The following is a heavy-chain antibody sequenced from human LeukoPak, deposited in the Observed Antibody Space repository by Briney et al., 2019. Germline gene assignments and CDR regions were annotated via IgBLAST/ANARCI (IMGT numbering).Heavy chain of an antibody. Sequence: GGSLRLSCAASGFTFSSFWMHWVRQTPGKGLVWVSGISGDGNSTNYADSVKGRFTISRDNSKNTLYLQMDSLRAEDTAVYYCAKDRRGQWFGENDAFDIWGQGTMVTVSS. V-gene: IGHV3-74*01. CDR2: ISGDGNST. CDR3: AKDRRGQWFGENDAFDI. J-gene: IGHJ3*02. CDR1: GFTFSSFW. D-gene: IGHD3-10*01.